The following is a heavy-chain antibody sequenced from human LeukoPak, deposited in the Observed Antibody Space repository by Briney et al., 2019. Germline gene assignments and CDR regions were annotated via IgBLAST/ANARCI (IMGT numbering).Heavy chain of an antibody. CDR1: GGTLSSYA. CDR3: AIVEGFMTTVTTLDY. Sequence: SVKVSCKASGGTLSSYAISWVRQAPGQGLEWMGRIIPIFGTANYAQKFQGRVTITTDESTSTAYMELSSLRSEDTAVYYCAIVEGFMTTVTTLDYWGEGTLVTDSP. CDR2: IIPIFGTA. D-gene: IGHD4-17*01. V-gene: IGHV1-69*05. J-gene: IGHJ4*02.